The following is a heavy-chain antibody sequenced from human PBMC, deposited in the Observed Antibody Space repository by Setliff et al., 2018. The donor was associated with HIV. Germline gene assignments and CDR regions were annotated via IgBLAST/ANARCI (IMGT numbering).Heavy chain of an antibody. Sequence: PGGSLRLSCAASGFIFSSYEMDRVRQAPGKGLELVSYITGSSDTIYYADSVKGRFTISRDNAKDSLYLQMHSLRAEDTAVYYCVRWGLPYGIDAWGQGTLVTVSS. CDR3: VRWGLPYGIDA. CDR2: ITGSSDTI. V-gene: IGHV3-48*03. CDR1: GFIFSSYE. J-gene: IGHJ4*02. D-gene: IGHD3-16*01.